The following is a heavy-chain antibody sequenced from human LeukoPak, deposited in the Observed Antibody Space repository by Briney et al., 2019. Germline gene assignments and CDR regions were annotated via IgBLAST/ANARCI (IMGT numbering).Heavy chain of an antibody. CDR3: VGDDTGFDP. CDR2: VFTSGSS. J-gene: IGHJ5*02. CDR1: GASISSYSC. V-gene: IGHV4-4*07. Sequence: PSETLSLTCAVSGASISSYSCWSWIRQPAGKGLEWIGRVFTSGSSDYNPSLKSRVTMSLDTSKNQFSLKLTSVTAADTAAYYCVGDDTGFDPWGQGILVTVSS.